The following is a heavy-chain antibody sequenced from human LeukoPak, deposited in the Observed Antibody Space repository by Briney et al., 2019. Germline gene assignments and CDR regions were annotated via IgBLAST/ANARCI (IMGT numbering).Heavy chain of an antibody. CDR2: ISGSAYNS. J-gene: IGHJ4*02. V-gene: IGHV3-23*01. CDR1: GFTFSSYG. D-gene: IGHD1-26*01. Sequence: GGSLRLSCAASGFTFSSYGMSWVRQAPGRGLEWVSTISGSAYNSYYADSVKGRFTISRDDSANTLYLQMNSLRAEDTALYYCAKHSGSYFIYYVDSWGQGTLVTVSS. CDR3: AKHSGSYFIYYVDS.